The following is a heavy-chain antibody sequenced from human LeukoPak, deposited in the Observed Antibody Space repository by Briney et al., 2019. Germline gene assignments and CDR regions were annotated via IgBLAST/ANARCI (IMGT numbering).Heavy chain of an antibody. V-gene: IGHV4-61*02. CDR2: IYASGST. CDR3: ARGRSGSHLGDY. Sequence: PSETLSFTCTVSGGSISIGSYYWNWIRQPAGKGLEWSGRIYASGSTNYNPSLKSRVTMSVDTSKNQFSLKSNSVTAADTAVYYCARGRSGSHLGDYWGQGTLVTVSS. J-gene: IGHJ4*02. CDR1: GGSISIGSYY. D-gene: IGHD1-26*01.